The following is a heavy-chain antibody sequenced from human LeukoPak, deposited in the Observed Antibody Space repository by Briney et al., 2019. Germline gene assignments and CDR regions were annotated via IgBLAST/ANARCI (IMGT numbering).Heavy chain of an antibody. CDR1: GYTFTSYG. CDR2: ISAYNGNT. Sequence: ASVKVSCKASGYTFTSYGISWVRQAPGQGLEWMGWISAYNGNTNYAQKLQGRVTMTTDTSTSTAYMELRSLRSDDTAVYYCAAATGYDYVWGSYRTANHDASDIWGQGTMVTVSS. D-gene: IGHD3-16*02. V-gene: IGHV1-18*01. CDR3: AAATGYDYVWGSYRTANHDASDI. J-gene: IGHJ3*02.